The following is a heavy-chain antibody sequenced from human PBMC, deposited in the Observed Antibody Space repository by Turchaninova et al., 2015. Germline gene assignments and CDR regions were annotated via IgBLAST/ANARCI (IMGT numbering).Heavy chain of an antibody. CDR3: ARETTPSGWHSLDY. CDR1: GFSVNSYS. CDR2: IYYGGTT. Sequence: QVQLQESGPGLVKTSETVSLTCTVSGFSVNSYSWSWLRQPPGKGLEWIGYIYYGGTTRYNFSLKSRATMSLDTSKNQFSLELTSATAADTAVYYCARETTPSGWHSLDYWGQGFLITVSS. J-gene: IGHJ4*02. V-gene: IGHV4-59*02. D-gene: IGHD6-19*01.